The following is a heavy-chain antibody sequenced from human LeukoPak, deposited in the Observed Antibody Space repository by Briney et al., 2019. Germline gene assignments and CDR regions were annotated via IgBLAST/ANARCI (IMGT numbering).Heavy chain of an antibody. CDR3: ARGKNYDFVPLPAAEGTFDI. D-gene: IGHD3-3*01. J-gene: IGHJ3*02. CDR1: GGSFSGYY. CDR2: INHSGST. V-gene: IGHV4-34*01. Sequence: SETLSLTCAVYGGSFSGYYWSWTRQPPGKGLEWIGEINHSGSTNYNPSLKSRVTISLDTSKNQISLKLSSVTAADTAVYYCARGKNYDFVPLPAAEGTFDIWGQGTVITVSS.